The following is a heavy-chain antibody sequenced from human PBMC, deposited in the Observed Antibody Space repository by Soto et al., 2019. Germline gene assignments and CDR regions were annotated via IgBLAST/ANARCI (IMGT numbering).Heavy chain of an antibody. CDR3: ARVSPTVVTPD. J-gene: IGHJ4*02. D-gene: IGHD4-17*01. CDR2: ISTYNGNT. CDR1: GYTFISYG. V-gene: IGHV1-18*01. Sequence: QVQLVQSGPEVKKPGASVKVSCKASGYTFISYGSSWVRQAPGQGLEWMGWISTYNGNTNYAQKLQGRVTRTTDTCTSTDYMELRSQISDDTAVYYCARVSPTVVTPDWGQGTLVSVSS.